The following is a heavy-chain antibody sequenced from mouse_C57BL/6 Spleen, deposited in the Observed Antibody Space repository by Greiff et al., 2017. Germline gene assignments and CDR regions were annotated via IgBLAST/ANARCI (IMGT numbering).Heavy chain of an antibody. Sequence: EVQRVESGGGLVKPGGSLKLSCAASGFTFSDYGMHWVRQAPEKGLAWVAYISSGSSTIYYADTVKGRFTISRDNAKNTLFLQMTSLRSEDTAMYYCARGYYGSSYWYFDVWGTGTTVTVSS. J-gene: IGHJ1*03. D-gene: IGHD1-1*01. CDR2: ISSGSSTI. CDR3: ARGYYGSSYWYFDV. CDR1: GFTFSDYG. V-gene: IGHV5-17*01.